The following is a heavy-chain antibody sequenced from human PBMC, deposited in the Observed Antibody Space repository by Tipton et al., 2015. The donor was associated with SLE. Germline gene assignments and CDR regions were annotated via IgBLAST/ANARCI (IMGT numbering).Heavy chain of an antibody. Sequence: TLSLTCAVYGGSFSYYYWSWIRQPPGKGLEWIGFIYYSESTNYNYNPSLKSRVTISVDTSKNQFSLKLTSVTAADTAMYYCARSTTYYFDGSGYPVIDYWGQGTLVTVSS. CDR2: IYYSESTNY. V-gene: IGHV4-59*07. D-gene: IGHD3-22*01. CDR3: ARSTTYYFDGSGYPVIDY. J-gene: IGHJ4*02. CDR1: GGSFSYYY.